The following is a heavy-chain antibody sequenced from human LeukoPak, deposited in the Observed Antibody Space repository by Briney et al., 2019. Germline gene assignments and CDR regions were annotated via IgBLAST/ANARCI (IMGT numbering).Heavy chain of an antibody. Sequence: GGSLRLSCAASGFTFNTYSLNWVRQAPGKGLEWVSYISSSSDTIYYADSVKGRFTISRDNSQNSLYLQMNSLRAEDTAVYYCARAGSIVYYDSSGLCDYWGEGTLVTASS. CDR2: ISSSSDTI. CDR1: GFTFNTYS. CDR3: ARAGSIVYYDSSGLCDY. V-gene: IGHV3-48*01. D-gene: IGHD3-22*01. J-gene: IGHJ4*02.